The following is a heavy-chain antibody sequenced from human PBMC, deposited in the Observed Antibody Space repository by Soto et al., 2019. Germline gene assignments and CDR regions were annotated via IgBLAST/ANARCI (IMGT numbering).Heavy chain of an antibody. Sequence: PGGSLRLSCAASGFTFTSYAMNWVRQAPGKGLEWVPGISGSGGSTHYADSVKGRFTISRDNSKNRLSLQMNSLRAEDTAVYYCAKGPCSGGSCYHDYWGQGTLVTVSS. V-gene: IGHV3-23*01. CDR1: GFTFTSYA. D-gene: IGHD2-15*01. CDR2: ISGSGGST. J-gene: IGHJ4*02. CDR3: AKGPCSGGSCYHDY.